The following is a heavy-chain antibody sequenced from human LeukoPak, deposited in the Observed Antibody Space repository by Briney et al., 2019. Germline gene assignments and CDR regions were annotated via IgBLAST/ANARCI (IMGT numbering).Heavy chain of an antibody. CDR1: TDTFINYD. CDR3: AVTPSNLSHLDK. J-gene: IGHJ4*02. CDR2: MNPNTGNT. V-gene: IGHV1-8*01. Sequence: ASVKVSCKASTDTFINYDINWVPQATRQGLEWIGWMNPNTGNTGYAQNFQGRVTMTRDTSISTAHMELSSLRPEDTAVYYCAVTPSNLSHLDKWGQGTLVTISS. D-gene: IGHD4-11*01.